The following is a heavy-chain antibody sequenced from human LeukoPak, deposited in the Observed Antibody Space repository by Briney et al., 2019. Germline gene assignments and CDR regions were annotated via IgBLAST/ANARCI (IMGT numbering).Heavy chain of an antibody. Sequence: PGGSLRLSCAASGFTFSSYGMHWVRQAPGKGLEGGAVIWYDGSNKYYADSVKGRFTISRDNSKNTLYLQMNSLRAEDTAVYYCAKDALALRYFDWLPRSYFDYWGQGPLVTVSS. D-gene: IGHD3-9*01. CDR3: AKDALALRYFDWLPRSYFDY. J-gene: IGHJ4*02. CDR2: IWYDGSNK. CDR1: GFTFSSYG. V-gene: IGHV3-33*06.